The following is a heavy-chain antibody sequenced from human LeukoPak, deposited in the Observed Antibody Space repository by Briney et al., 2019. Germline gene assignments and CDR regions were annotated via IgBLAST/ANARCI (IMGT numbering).Heavy chain of an antibody. CDR3: AGEWYDILTGYLPFGY. CDR2: INPNSGGT. D-gene: IGHD3-9*01. J-gene: IGHJ4*02. V-gene: IGHV1-2*06. CDR1: GYTFTGYY. Sequence: ASVKVSCKASGYTFTGYYMHWVRQAPGQGLEWVGRINPNSGGTNYAQKFQGRVTMTRDTSINTAYMELSRLRSDDTAVYYCAGEWYDILTGYLPFGYWGQGTLVTVSS.